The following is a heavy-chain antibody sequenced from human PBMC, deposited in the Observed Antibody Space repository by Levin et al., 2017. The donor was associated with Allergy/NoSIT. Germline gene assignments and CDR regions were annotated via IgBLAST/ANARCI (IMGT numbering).Heavy chain of an antibody. CDR3: ARASSSWHNSIDY. J-gene: IGHJ4*02. CDR1: GGSFSGYY. Sequence: GSLRLSCAVYGGSFSGYYWSWIRQPPGKGLEWIGEINHSGSANYNPSLKSRVTISVDTSKNQFSLQLSSVTAADTAVYYCARASSSWHNSIDYWGQGTLVTVSS. V-gene: IGHV4-34*01. CDR2: INHSGSA. D-gene: IGHD6-13*01.